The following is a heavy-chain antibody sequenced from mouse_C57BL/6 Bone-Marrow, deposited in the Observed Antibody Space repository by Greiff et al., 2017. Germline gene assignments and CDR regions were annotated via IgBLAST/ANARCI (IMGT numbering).Heavy chain of an antibody. V-gene: IGHV1-64*01. D-gene: IGHD1-1*01. CDR3: ARSKDYCGSSSDYAMDY. CDR1: GYTFTSYW. J-gene: IGHJ4*01. Sequence: QVQLKQPGAELVKPGASVKLSCKASGYTFTSYWMHWVKQRPGQGLEWIGMIHPNSGSTNYNEKFKSKATLTVDKSSSTAYMQLSSLTSEDTAVYYCARSKDYCGSSSDYAMDYGGQGTSVTVSA. CDR2: IHPNSGST.